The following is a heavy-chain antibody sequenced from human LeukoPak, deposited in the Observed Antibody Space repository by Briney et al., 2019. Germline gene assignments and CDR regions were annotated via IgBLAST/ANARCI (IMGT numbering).Heavy chain of an antibody. Sequence: ASVKVSRKTSGYTFTSYFIYWVRQAPGQGLEWMGIINPLSGSTTYAQNLQGRVTMTSDTSTSTVYVELSSLRSEDTAVYYCGRSVAFREIPRDFWGQGTLVTVSS. V-gene: IGHV1-46*04. CDR3: GRSVAFREIPRDF. CDR2: INPLSGST. D-gene: IGHD2-21*01. J-gene: IGHJ4*02. CDR1: GYTFTSYF.